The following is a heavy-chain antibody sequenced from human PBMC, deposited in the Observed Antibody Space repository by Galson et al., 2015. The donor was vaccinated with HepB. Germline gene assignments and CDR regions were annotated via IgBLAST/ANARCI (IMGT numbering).Heavy chain of an antibody. CDR2: IIPIFGTA. D-gene: IGHD3-16*02. CDR1: GGTFSSYA. V-gene: IGHV1-69*13. J-gene: IGHJ4*02. Sequence: SVKVSCKASGGTFSSYAISWVRQAPGQGLEWLGGIIPIFGTANYAQKFQGRVTITADESTSTAYMELSSLRSEDTAVYYCARDSYGWSYRWPKYYFDYWGQGTLVTVSS. CDR3: ARDSYGWSYRWPKYYFDY.